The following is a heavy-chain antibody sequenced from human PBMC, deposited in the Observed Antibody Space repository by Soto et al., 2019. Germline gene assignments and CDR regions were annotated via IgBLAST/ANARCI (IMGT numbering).Heavy chain of an antibody. CDR3: ARTRLPGVFDY. V-gene: IGHV4-34*01. D-gene: IGHD3-10*01. CDR1: GGSFSGYC. J-gene: IGHJ4*02. CDR2: INHSGST. Sequence: PSETLCLTCAVYGGSFSGYCWSWIRQPPGKGLEWIGEINHSGSTNYNPSLKSRVTISVDTSKNQFSLKLSSVTAADTAVYYCARTRLPGVFDYWGQGTLVTVSS.